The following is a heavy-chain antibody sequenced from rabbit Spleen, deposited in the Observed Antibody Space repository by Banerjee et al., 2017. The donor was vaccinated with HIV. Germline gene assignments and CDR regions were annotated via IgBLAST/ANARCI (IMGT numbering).Heavy chain of an antibody. CDR3: ARDGSGWGANFNL. V-gene: IGHV1S40*01. D-gene: IGHD4-1*01. CDR2: IGAVRTSST. Sequence: QSLEESGGDLVKPGASLTLACTASGIDPSSRSWICWVRQAPGKGPEWIACIGAVRTSSTYYATWAKGRFTISRENAQNTVLLQMTSLTAADMATYFCARDGSGWGANFNLWGPGTLVTVS. CDR1: GIDPSSRSW. J-gene: IGHJ4*01.